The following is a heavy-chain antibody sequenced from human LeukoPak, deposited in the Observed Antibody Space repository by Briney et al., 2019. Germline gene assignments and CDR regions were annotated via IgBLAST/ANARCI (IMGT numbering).Heavy chain of an antibody. Sequence: SETLSLTCAVYGGSFSGYYWSWIRQPPGKGLEWIGKINHSGSTNYSPSLKSRVTISVDTSKNQFSLKLSSVTAADTAVYYCARGGPTVVTPWGQGTPVTVSS. V-gene: IGHV4-34*01. CDR1: GGSFSGYY. D-gene: IGHD4-23*01. CDR3: ARGGPTVVTP. J-gene: IGHJ4*02. CDR2: INHSGST.